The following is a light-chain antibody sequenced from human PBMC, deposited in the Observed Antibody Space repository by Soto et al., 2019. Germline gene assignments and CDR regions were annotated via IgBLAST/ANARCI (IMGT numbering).Light chain of an antibody. Sequence: QSALTQPRSVSGSPGQSVTISCTGISNNYVSWYQHHPGKVPKGIAYDVTLRPSGISDRFSGSRSGNTASLAISRLRAEDEADYYCCSYSGTYTHVVFGGGTKVTVL. CDR1: SNNY. CDR3: CSYSGTYTHVV. J-gene: IGLJ2*01. V-gene: IGLV2-11*01. CDR2: DVT.